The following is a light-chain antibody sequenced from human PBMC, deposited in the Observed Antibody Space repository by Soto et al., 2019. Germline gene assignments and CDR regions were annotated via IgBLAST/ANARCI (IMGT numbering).Light chain of an antibody. CDR2: VVS. CDR3: SSYTSSSPDWV. V-gene: IGLV2-14*01. Sequence: QSALTQPASVSGSPGQSITISCTGTSSDVGGYNYVSWYQQHPGKAPKLMIYVVSNRPSGVSNRFSGSKSGNTASLTISVLQAEDEADYYCSSYTSSSPDWVFGGGTKLTVL. CDR1: SSDVGGYNY. J-gene: IGLJ3*02.